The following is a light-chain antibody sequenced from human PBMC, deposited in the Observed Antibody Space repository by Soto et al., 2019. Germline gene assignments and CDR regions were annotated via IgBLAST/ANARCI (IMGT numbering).Light chain of an antibody. CDR2: INS. J-gene: IGLJ2*01. V-gene: IGLV1-44*01. CDR3: AAWDDSLNGVI. CDR1: SSNIGSNV. Sequence: QLVLTQPPSASGTPGQRVTISCSGSSSNIGSNVVNWYQQLPGTAPKLLIYINSQRPSGVPDRFSGSKSGTSASLAISGLQSEDEADYYCAAWDDSLNGVIFGGGTKLTVL.